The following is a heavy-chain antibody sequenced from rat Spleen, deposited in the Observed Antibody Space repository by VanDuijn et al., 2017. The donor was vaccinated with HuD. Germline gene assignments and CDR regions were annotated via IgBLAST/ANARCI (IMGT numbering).Heavy chain of an antibody. CDR1: GYSITSSYR. J-gene: IGHJ2*01. CDR2: INSAGST. D-gene: IGHD1-12*02. CDR3: ARVYDGTHYYDDY. Sequence: ELQLQESGPGLVKPSQSLSLTCSVTGYSITSSYRWNWIRKFPGNKLEWMGYINSAGSTDYNPSLKSRISITRDTSKNQFFLQLNSMTTEDTATYYCARVYDGTHYYDDYWGQGVMVTVSS. V-gene: IGHV3-3*01.